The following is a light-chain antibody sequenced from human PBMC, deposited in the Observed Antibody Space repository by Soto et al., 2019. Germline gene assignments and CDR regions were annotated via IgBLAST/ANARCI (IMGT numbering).Light chain of an antibody. CDR2: EVS. Sequence: QSALTQPASVSGSPGQSITISCTGTSSDVGSYNLVSWYQQHPGKAPKLMIYEVSKRPSGVSNRFSGSKSGNTASLTISGLQAEDEAHYYCSSYAGSITLVFGGWTKVTVL. CDR3: SSYAGSITLV. V-gene: IGLV2-23*02. J-gene: IGLJ3*02. CDR1: SSDVGSYNL.